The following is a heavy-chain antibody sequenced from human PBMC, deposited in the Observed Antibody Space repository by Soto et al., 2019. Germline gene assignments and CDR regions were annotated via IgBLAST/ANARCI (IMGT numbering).Heavy chain of an antibody. D-gene: IGHD2-21*02. J-gene: IGHJ5*02. CDR3: ARESGDWPLNWFDP. V-gene: IGHV3-13*01. CDR2: IGTAGDT. CDR1: GFTFSSYD. Sequence: GGSLRLSCAASGFTFSSYDMHWVRQATGKGLEWVSAIGTAGDTYYPGSVKGRFTISRENAKNSLYLQMNSLRAGDTAVYYCARESGDWPLNWFDPWGQGTLVTVSS.